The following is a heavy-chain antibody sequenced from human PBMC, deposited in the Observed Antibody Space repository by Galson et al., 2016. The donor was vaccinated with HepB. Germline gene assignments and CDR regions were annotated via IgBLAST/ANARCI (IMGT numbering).Heavy chain of an antibody. V-gene: IGHV1-69*13. CDR1: GGTFSSNA. Sequence: SVKVSCKASGGTFSSNAISWVRQAPGQGLEWMGGIIPMLGTATYAQKFQGRVTITADESTSTAYMDLSSLRSEDTALYYCARGSEILTGYYAYWGQGTLITVSS. J-gene: IGHJ4*02. CDR3: ARGSEILTGYYAY. D-gene: IGHD3-9*01. CDR2: IIPMLGTA.